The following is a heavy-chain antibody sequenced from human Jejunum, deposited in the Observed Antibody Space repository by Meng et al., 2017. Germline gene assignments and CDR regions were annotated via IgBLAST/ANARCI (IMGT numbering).Heavy chain of an antibody. Sequence: QWHRQESGPGLVKPSETLSLTCAVSGGSISTAGYYWGWIRQSPGKGLEWIGSIFYSGTTYYNPSLKSRVTISIDTSKNQFSLKMNSVTAADTAVYYCARDTAGFGPWGQGTLVTVSS. J-gene: IGHJ5*02. CDR2: IFYSGTT. D-gene: IGHD6-13*01. CDR3: ARDTAGFGP. CDR1: GGSISTAGYY. V-gene: IGHV4-39*07.